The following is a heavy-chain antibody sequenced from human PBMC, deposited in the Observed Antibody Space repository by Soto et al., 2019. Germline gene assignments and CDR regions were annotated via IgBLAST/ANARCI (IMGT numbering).Heavy chain of an antibody. Sequence: ETLSLTCIVSGESISSSSYYWGWIRQPPGKGLEGIGSIYYSGRTYYNPSFKSRVTISIDTSKNQFSLKLSSVTATDTDVYYCARQRTTVVTQAYFDHWGQGAMVTVSS. D-gene: IGHD2-21*02. V-gene: IGHV4-39*01. CDR3: ARQRTTVVTQAYFDH. J-gene: IGHJ4*02. CDR2: IYYSGRT. CDR1: GESISSSSYY.